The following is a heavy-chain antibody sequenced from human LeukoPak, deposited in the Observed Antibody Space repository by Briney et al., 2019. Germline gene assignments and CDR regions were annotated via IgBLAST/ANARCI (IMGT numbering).Heavy chain of an antibody. CDR1: GYTFISYG. CDR2: ISPYNGNT. Sequence: ASVKVSCKASGYTFISYGISWVRQAPGQGLEWMGWISPYNGNTNDAQKLQGRVTMTTDTSTSTAYMELRSLRSDDTAVYYCAREDDILTGVGGWGQGTLVTVSS. J-gene: IGHJ4*02. D-gene: IGHD3-9*01. V-gene: IGHV1-18*01. CDR3: AREDDILTGVGG.